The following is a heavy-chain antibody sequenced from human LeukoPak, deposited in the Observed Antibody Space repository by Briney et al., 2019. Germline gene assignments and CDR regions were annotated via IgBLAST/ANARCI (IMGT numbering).Heavy chain of an antibody. J-gene: IGHJ3*02. D-gene: IGHD2-15*01. CDR2: IYYSGST. V-gene: IGHV4-59*11. CDR3: ARDIGYCSGGSCYLDAFDI. Sequence: SETLSLTCTVSGGSISSHYWSWIRQPPGKGLEWIGYIYYSGSTNYNPSLKSRVTISVDTSKNQFSLKLSSVTAADTAVYYCARDIGYCSGGSCYLDAFDIWGQGTMVTVSS. CDR1: GGSISSHY.